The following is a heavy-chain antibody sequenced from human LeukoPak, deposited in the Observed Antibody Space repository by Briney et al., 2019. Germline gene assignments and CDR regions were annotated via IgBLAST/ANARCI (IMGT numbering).Heavy chain of an antibody. Sequence: VASVKVSCKASGYTFTSYGISWVRQAPGQGLEWMGGIIPIFGTANYAQKFQGRVTITADESTSTAYMELSSLRSEDTAVYYCARADCSGTSCYWGYYYGMDVWGQGTTVTVSS. CDR1: GYTFTSYG. CDR3: ARADCSGTSCYWGYYYGMDV. CDR2: IIPIFGTA. V-gene: IGHV1-69*13. J-gene: IGHJ6*02. D-gene: IGHD2-2*01.